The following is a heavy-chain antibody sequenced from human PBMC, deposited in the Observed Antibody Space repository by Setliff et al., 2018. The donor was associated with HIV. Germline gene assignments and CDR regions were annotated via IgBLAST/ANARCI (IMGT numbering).Heavy chain of an antibody. V-gene: IGHV1-8*02. CDR1: GYTFTTYD. D-gene: IGHD4-4*01. CDR3: ARGLRQNRSNSDVFDV. CDR2: TNPNSGNT. J-gene: IGHJ3*01. Sequence: GASVKVSCKASGYTFTTYDINWVRQATGQGLEWMGWTNPNSGNTGYAERFQGRVTMTRDTSISTVYMELTSLRSEDMAVYYCARGLRQNRSNSDVFDVWGQGTVVTVSS.